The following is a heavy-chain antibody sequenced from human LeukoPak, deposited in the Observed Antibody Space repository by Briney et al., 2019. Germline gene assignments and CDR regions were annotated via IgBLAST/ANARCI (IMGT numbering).Heavy chain of an antibody. V-gene: IGHV1-69*01. CDR3: ARDGTRDTAMVSVYYYYYMDV. Sequence: GSSVKVSCKASGGTFSSYAISWVRQAPGQGLEWMGGIIPIFGTANYAQKFQGRVTITADESTSTAYMELSSLRSEDTAVYYCARDGTRDTAMVSVYYYYYMDVWGKGTTVTVSS. CDR2: IIPIFGTA. J-gene: IGHJ6*03. CDR1: GGTFSSYA. D-gene: IGHD5-18*01.